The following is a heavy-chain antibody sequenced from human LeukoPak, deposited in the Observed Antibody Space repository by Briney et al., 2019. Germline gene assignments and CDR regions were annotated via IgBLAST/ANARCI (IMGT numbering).Heavy chain of an antibody. V-gene: IGHV1-46*01. CDR1: GYTFTSYY. CDR3: ARDLGQAEYGSSWYRYFQH. D-gene: IGHD6-13*01. Sequence: ASVKVSCKASGYTFTSYYMHWLRQAPGQGLEWVGIISPTGGSTSYAQKFQGRVTMTRDTSTSTVYMELSSLRSEDTALYYCARDLGQAEYGSSWYRYFQHWGQGTLVTVSS. CDR2: ISPTGGST. J-gene: IGHJ1*01.